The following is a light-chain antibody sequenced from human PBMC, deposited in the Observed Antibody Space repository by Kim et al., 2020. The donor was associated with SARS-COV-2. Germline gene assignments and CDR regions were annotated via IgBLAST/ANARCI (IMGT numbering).Light chain of an antibody. J-gene: IGLJ2*01. V-gene: IGLV3-9*01. CDR2: RDS. Sequence: SYELTQPLSVSVALGQTARLTCGGNNIGIKNVHWYQQKPGQAPVLVIYRDSSRPSGIPERFSGSNSGNTATLTISRAQAGDEADYYCQVWDSSTVFGGGTQLTVL. CDR1: NIGIKN. CDR3: QVWDSSTV.